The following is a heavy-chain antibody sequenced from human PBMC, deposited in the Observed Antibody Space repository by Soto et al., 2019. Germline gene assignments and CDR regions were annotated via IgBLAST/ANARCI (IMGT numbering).Heavy chain of an antibody. CDR1: GGTFSSYT. J-gene: IGHJ2*01. CDR2: INPIFGTA. CDR3: ARGNHRWLQLWYFDL. V-gene: IGHV1-69*12. D-gene: IGHD5-12*01. Sequence: QVQLVQSGAEVKKPGSSVTVSCKASGGTFSSYTISWVRQAPGQGLEWMGGINPIFGTANYAQKSQGSVTITADESTSTAYMELSSLRSEDTAVYYCARGNHRWLQLWYFDLWGRGTLVTVSS.